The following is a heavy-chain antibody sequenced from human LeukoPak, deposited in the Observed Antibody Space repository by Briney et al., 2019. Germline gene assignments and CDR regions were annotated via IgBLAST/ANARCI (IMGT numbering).Heavy chain of an antibody. CDR1: GFTFSDYN. Sequence: GGSLRLSCAASGFTFSDYNMNWVRQSPEKGLEWVSSITSGTTYIYYADSVRGRFTLSRDNAKNSLYLQMNSLRAEDTAVYYCARRSVTDSYDYWGQGTLVTVSS. V-gene: IGHV3-21*01. D-gene: IGHD2-21*02. CDR2: ITSGTTYI. CDR3: ARRSVTDSYDY. J-gene: IGHJ4*02.